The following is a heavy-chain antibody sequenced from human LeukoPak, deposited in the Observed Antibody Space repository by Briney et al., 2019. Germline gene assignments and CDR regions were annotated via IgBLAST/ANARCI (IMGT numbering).Heavy chain of an antibody. D-gene: IGHD2-2*01. CDR3: AMFIVVVPAAKLSAYYYYGMDV. J-gene: IGHJ6*02. Sequence: SETLSLTCAVYGGSFSGYYWSWIRQPPGKGLEWIGEINHSGSTNYNPSLKSRVTISVDTSKNQFSLKLSSVTAADTAVYYCAMFIVVVPAAKLSAYYYYGMDVWGQGTTVTVSS. CDR2: INHSGST. CDR1: GGSFSGYY. V-gene: IGHV4-34*01.